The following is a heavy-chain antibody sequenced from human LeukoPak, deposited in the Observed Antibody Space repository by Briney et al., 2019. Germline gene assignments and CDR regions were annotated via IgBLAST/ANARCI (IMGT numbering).Heavy chain of an antibody. CDR1: GFTFSNYP. V-gene: IGHV3-30*04. J-gene: IGHJ4*02. Sequence: GGSLRLSCAASGFTFSNYPMHWVRQAPGKGLEWVAVISYDGGHKYYAESVKGRFTISRDNPKNTLSLQMNSLRVEDTAEYYCARDGIGNVAHLEYWGQGTLVTVSS. D-gene: IGHD4-23*01. CDR2: ISYDGGHK. CDR3: ARDGIGNVAHLEY.